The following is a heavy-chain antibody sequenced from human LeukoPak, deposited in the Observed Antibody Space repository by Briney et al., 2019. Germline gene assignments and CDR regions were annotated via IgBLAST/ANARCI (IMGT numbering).Heavy chain of an antibody. CDR1: GFTFSTYA. Sequence: PGGSLRLSCAASGFTFSTYAMHWVRQAPGKGLEWVAVISYDGSDKDYADSVKGRFTVSRDNSKNTLYLQINSLRAEDTAVYYCARTSAVRGVSNWFDPWGQGTLVTVSS. J-gene: IGHJ5*02. CDR3: ARTSAVRGVSNWFDP. V-gene: IGHV3-30*04. D-gene: IGHD3-10*01. CDR2: ISYDGSDK.